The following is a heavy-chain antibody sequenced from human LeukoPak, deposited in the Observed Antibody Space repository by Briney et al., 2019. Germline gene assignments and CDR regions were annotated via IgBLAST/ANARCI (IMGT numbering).Heavy chain of an antibody. CDR2: ISGSGGST. CDR1: GFIFRDYA. D-gene: IGHD2-2*01. Sequence: PGGSLRLSCAVSGFIFRDYATSWVRQAPGKGLEWVSAISGSGGSTYYADSVKGRFTISRDNSKNTLYLQMNSLRAEDAAVYYCAKSYCSSTSCYDDWFDPWGQGTLVTVSS. J-gene: IGHJ5*02. CDR3: AKSYCSSTSCYDDWFDP. V-gene: IGHV3-23*01.